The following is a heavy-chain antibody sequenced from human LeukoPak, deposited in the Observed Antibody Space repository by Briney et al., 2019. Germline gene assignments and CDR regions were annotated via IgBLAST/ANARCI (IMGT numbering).Heavy chain of an antibody. Sequence: GGSLRLSCATSGFTFSNAWMSWVRQAPGKGVGWVGRIKSKSDGGTTDYAAPVKGRFTISRDDSKNTLYLQMNSLKSEDTAVYYCTTIRGFCSGRSCLGYWGQGTLVTVSS. CDR2: IKSKSDGGTT. CDR3: TTIRGFCSGRSCLGY. CDR1: GFTFSNAW. D-gene: IGHD2-15*01. V-gene: IGHV3-15*01. J-gene: IGHJ4*02.